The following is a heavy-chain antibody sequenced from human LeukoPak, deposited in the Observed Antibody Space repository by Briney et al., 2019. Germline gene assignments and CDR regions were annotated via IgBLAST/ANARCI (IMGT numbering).Heavy chain of an antibody. V-gene: IGHV3-30*18. Sequence: PGRSLRLSCAASGFTFSSYGMHWVRQAPGKGLEWVAVISYDGSNKYYADSVKGRFTISRDNSKNTPYLQMNSLRAEDTAVYYCAKVEMRLRNYYGMDVWGQGTTVTVSS. CDR1: GFTFSSYG. CDR3: AKVEMRLRNYYGMDV. J-gene: IGHJ6*02. CDR2: ISYDGSNK. D-gene: IGHD6-19*01.